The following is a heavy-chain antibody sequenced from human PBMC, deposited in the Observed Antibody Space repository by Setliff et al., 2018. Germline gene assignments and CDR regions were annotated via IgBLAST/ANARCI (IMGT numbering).Heavy chain of an antibody. J-gene: IGHJ3*02. D-gene: IGHD3-22*01. CDR2: IYTSGST. V-gene: IGHV4-4*08. Sequence: PSETLSLTCTVSGGSISSYYWSWIRPPPGKGLEWIGYIYTSGSTNYNPSLKSRVTISVATSKNQFSLKLRSVTAADTAVYYCARRYEVVIITKTGAFDIWGPGTMVTVSS. CDR1: GGSISSYY. CDR3: ARRYEVVIITKTGAFDI.